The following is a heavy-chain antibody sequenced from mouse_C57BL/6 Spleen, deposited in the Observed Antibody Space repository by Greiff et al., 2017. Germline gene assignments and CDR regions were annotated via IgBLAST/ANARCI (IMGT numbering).Heavy chain of an antibody. CDR2: ISSGSSTI. Sequence: EVHLVESGGGLVKPGGSLKLSCAASGFTFSDYGMHWVRQAPEKGLEWVAYISSGSSTIYYADTVQGRFTISRDNDKNTLFLQMTSLRSEDTAMYYCARDFDVWGTGTTVTVSS. CDR3: ARDFDV. J-gene: IGHJ1*03. V-gene: IGHV5-17*01. CDR1: GFTFSDYG.